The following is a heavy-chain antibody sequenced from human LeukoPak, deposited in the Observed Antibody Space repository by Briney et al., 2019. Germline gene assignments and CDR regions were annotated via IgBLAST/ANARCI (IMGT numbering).Heavy chain of an antibody. V-gene: IGHV3-9*03. Sequence: GGSLRLSCAASGFTFDDYAMHWVRQAPGKGLEWVSGISWNSGSIGYADSVKGRFTISRDNAKNSLYLQMNSLRAEDMALYYCAKVGGVLRWGAFDIWGQGTMVTVSS. D-gene: IGHD2-8*02. J-gene: IGHJ3*02. CDR1: GFTFDDYA. CDR3: AKVGGVLRWGAFDI. CDR2: ISWNSGSI.